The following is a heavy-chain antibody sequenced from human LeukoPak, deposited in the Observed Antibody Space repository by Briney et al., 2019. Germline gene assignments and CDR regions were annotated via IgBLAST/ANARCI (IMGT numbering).Heavy chain of an antibody. CDR2: IYYSGST. D-gene: IGHD6-19*01. V-gene: IGHV4-59*01. Sequence: SETLPLTCTVSGGSISSYYWSWIRQPPGKGLEWIGYIYYSGSTNYNPSLKSRVTISVDTSKNQFSLKLSSVTAADTAVYYCARAGIAVAGNFDYWGQGTLVTVSS. CDR1: GGSISSYY. CDR3: ARAGIAVAGNFDY. J-gene: IGHJ4*02.